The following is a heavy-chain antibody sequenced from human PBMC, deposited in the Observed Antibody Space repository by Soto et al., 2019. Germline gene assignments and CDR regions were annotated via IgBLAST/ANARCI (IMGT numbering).Heavy chain of an antibody. CDR1: GFTFSSYG. CDR3: AKDGRNFEVGEYFDY. J-gene: IGHJ4*02. D-gene: IGHD3-9*01. CDR2: ISYDGSNK. Sequence: PGGPLRLSFAASGFTFSSYGMHWVLQAPGKGLEWVAVISYDGSNKYYEESAKRRFKIYRDNSKNKMYLQMKSLRAEDTAVYYCAKDGRNFEVGEYFDYWGQGTLVTVSS. V-gene: IGHV3-30*18.